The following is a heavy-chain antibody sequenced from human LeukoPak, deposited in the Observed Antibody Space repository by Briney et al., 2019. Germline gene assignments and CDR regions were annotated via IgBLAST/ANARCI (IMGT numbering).Heavy chain of an antibody. CDR2: ISTYNGDT. CDR1: GYTFTIYG. CDR3: ARDEQWMVDH. D-gene: IGHD6-19*01. J-gene: IGHJ4*02. V-gene: IGHV1-18*01. Sequence: ASVRVSCKASGYTFTIYGISWVRRAPGQGLQWMGWISTYNGDTQYAQNLQGRVTMTTDTSTSTAYMELRSLRSDDTAVYYCARDEQWMVDHWGQGTLVTVSS.